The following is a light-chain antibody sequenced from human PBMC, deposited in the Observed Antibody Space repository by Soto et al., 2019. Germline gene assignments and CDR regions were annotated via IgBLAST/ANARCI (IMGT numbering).Light chain of an antibody. V-gene: IGKV1-5*01. Sequence: DIQMTQSPSTLSASVGDRVTITCRASQNINKWLAWYQHKPGKAPKVLIYDASSLESGVPSRFSGSGSGTEFTLTISSLQPEDFATYYCQQLYRYPITFGQGTRLEIK. CDR3: QQLYRYPIT. J-gene: IGKJ5*01. CDR2: DAS. CDR1: QNINKW.